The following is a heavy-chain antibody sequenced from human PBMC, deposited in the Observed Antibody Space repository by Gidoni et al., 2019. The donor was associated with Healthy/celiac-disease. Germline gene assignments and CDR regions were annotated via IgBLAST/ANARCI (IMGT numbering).Heavy chain of an antibody. CDR2: INHSGST. D-gene: IGHD3-3*01. V-gene: IGHV4-34*01. CDR1: GGSFSGYY. Sequence: QVQLQQWGAGLLKPSEPLSLTCAVYGGSFSGYYWSWIRQPPGKGLEWIGEINHSGSTNYNPSLKSRVTISVDTSKNQFSLKLSSVTAADTAVYYCARGRDFWSGYLKPNWFDPWGQGTLVTVSS. CDR3: ARGRDFWSGYLKPNWFDP. J-gene: IGHJ5*02.